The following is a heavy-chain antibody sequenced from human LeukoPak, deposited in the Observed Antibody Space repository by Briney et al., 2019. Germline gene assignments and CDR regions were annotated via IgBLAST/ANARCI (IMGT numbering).Heavy chain of an antibody. D-gene: IGHD2-2*01. V-gene: IGHV4-59*08. J-gene: IGHJ4*02. CDR1: GGSINNYY. Sequence: SETLSLTCTVSGGSINNYYWSWIRQPPGKRLEWIGYIYYSGSTNYNPSLKSRVTISVDTSKNQFSLKLGSVTAADTAVYYCARRLQQGVSFTSWVGFDLWGQGTLVTVSS. CDR2: IYYSGST. CDR3: ARRLQQGVSFTSWVGFDL.